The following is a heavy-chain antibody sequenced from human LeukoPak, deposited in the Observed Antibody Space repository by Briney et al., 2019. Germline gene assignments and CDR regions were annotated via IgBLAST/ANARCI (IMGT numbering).Heavy chain of an antibody. CDR3: ARAAYGGNWVDY. D-gene: IGHD4-23*01. CDR2: IYHSGST. J-gene: IGHJ4*02. Sequence: SETLSLTCTVSGGSISSGGYYWSWIRQPPGKGLEWIGYIYHSGSTYYNPSLKSRVTISVDRSKNQFSLKLSSVTAADTAVYYCARAAYGGNWVDYWGQGTLVTVSS. CDR1: GGSISSGGYY. V-gene: IGHV4-30-2*01.